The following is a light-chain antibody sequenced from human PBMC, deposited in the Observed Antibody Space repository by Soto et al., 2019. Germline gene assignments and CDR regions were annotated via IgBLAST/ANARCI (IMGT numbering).Light chain of an antibody. J-gene: IGKJ1*01. CDR3: QQYNNWHTWT. CDR1: QSVSSAK. Sequence: EILLTQCPGTLSLSPGESATLSCGASQSVSSAKFAWYQQKPGQAPRLLIYGASSRATGIPDRFSGSGSGTDFTLTISRLETEDFAVYYCQQYNNWHTWTFGHGTKVDIK. V-gene: IGKV3-20*01. CDR2: GAS.